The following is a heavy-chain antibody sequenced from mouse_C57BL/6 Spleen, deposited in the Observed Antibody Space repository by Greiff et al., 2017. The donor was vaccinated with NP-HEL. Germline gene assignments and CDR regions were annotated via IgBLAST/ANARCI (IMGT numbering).Heavy chain of an antibody. CDR3: ARTSLGDYAMDY. V-gene: IGHV1-61*01. J-gene: IGHJ4*01. D-gene: IGHD4-1*01. CDR2: IYPSDSET. CDR1: GYTFTSYW. Sequence: VQLQQPGAELVRPGSSVKLSCKASGYTFTSYWMDWVKQRPGQGLEWIGNIYPSDSETHYNQKFKDKATLTVDKSSSTAYMQLSSLTSEDSAVYYCARTSLGDYAMDYWGQGTSVTVAS.